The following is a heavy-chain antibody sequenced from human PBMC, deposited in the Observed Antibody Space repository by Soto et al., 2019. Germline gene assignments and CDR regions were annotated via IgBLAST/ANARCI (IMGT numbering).Heavy chain of an antibody. CDR1: GFTFSHYA. CDR3: AKDRDYGGVASYFDY. V-gene: IGHV3-23*01. D-gene: IGHD4-17*01. CDR2: ISGSGGTT. J-gene: IGHJ4*02. Sequence: EVQFLESGGGLVQPGGSLRLSCAASGFTFSHYAMSWVRQAPGTGLEWVSDISGSGGTTHYADSVKGRFTISRDNSENTLYLQMNSLRVEDTAVYYCAKDRDYGGVASYFDYWGQGTLVSVSS.